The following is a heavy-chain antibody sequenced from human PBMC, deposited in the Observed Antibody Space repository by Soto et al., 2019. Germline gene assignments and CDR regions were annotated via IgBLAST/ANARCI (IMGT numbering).Heavy chain of an antibody. V-gene: IGHV4-39*01. CDR3: AKLVGDDVRRSDLDH. D-gene: IGHD1-26*01. Sequence: SETLSLTCTVSGGSTTASYSNWAWIRQPPGKGLEWIGTFYYSGTTSQNPPLRSRITISGDTSRNQFSLNLRSVTAADSGVYYCAKLVGDDVRRSDLDHWGQGTLVTVSS. CDR2: FYYSGTT. J-gene: IGHJ4*02. CDR1: GGSTTASYSN.